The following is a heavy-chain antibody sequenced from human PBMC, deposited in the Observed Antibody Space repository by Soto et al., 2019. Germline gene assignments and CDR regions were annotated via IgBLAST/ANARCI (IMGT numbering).Heavy chain of an antibody. CDR3: AKPLGLLRRAMAQGSDY. D-gene: IGHD5-18*01. Sequence: GGSLRLSCAASGFTFSSYGMNWVRQAPGKGLEWVAVVSYDEITKYYADSVKGRFTISRDNSKNTVYLQMNSLRPEDTAVYYCAKPLGLLRRAMAQGSDYWGQGTLVTVSS. CDR1: GFTFSSYG. V-gene: IGHV3-30*18. CDR2: VSYDEITK. J-gene: IGHJ4*02.